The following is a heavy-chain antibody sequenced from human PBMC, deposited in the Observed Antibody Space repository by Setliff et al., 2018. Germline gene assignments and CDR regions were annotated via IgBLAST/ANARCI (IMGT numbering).Heavy chain of an antibody. Sequence: VASVKVSCKASGYTFPTYLISWMRQAPGQGLEWMGWISPYNGNRNYAQKFQGRVTMTTDSSTSTAYLELKSLGSDDTAVYYCARPLSLCGGECNSHWFDPWGQGTLVTVSS. J-gene: IGHJ5*02. CDR2: ISPYNGNR. CDR3: ARPLSLCGGECNSHWFDP. CDR1: GYTFPTYL. D-gene: IGHD2-21*01. V-gene: IGHV1-18*01.